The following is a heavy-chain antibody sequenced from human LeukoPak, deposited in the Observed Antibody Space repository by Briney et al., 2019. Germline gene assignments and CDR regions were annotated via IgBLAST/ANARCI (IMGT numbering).Heavy chain of an antibody. CDR2: ISAYNGNT. D-gene: IGHD2-21*01. CDR1: GYTFTSYG. CDR3: ARALDGDFSDY. Sequence: GSSVKVSCKASGYTFTSYGISWVRQAPGQGLEWMGWISAYNGNTNYAQKLQGRVTMTTNTSTSTAYMELRSLRSDDTAVYYCARALDGDFSDYWGQGTLVTVSS. V-gene: IGHV1-18*01. J-gene: IGHJ4*02.